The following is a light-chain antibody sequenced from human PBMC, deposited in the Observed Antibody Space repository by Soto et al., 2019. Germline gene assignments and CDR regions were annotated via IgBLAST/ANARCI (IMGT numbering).Light chain of an antibody. J-gene: IGKJ1*01. V-gene: IGKV1-5*01. CDR1: QSISSW. CDR2: AAS. CDR3: QQLNSYPRT. Sequence: DIEMAQSPYTLSASVGDRVTITCRASQSISSWLAWYQQKPGKAPKLLIYAASTLQSGVPSRFSGSGSGTDFTLTISSLQPEDFATYYCQQLNSYPRTFGQGTKVDIK.